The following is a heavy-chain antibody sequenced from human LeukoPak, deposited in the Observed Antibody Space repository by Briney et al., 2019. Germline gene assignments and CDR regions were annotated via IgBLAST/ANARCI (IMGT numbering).Heavy chain of an antibody. D-gene: IGHD2-2*01. CDR1: GFTFSSYS. V-gene: IGHV3-21*01. Sequence: GGSLRLSCAASGFTFSSYSMNWVRQAPGKGLEWVSSISSSSSYIYYADSVKGRFTISRDNAKNSLYLQMNSLRAEDTAVYYCVRDPRVVPAAHDAFDIWGQGTMVTVSS. J-gene: IGHJ3*02. CDR2: ISSSSSYI. CDR3: VRDPRVVPAAHDAFDI.